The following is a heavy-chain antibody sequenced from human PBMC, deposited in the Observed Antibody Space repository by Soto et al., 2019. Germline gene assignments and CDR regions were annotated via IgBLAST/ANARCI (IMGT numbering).Heavy chain of an antibody. CDR2: INHSGST. CDR1: GWSFSGYY. D-gene: IGHD3-16*02. J-gene: IGHJ3*02. CDR3: ARGHYDYVWGSYLRAFDI. V-gene: IGHV4-34*01. Sequence: SETLSLTCAVYGWSFSGYYWSWIRQPPGKGLEWIGEINHSGSTNYNPSLKSRVTKSVDTSKNHFSLKLSSVPAADTAVYYCARGHYDYVWGSYLRAFDIWGQGTMVTVSS.